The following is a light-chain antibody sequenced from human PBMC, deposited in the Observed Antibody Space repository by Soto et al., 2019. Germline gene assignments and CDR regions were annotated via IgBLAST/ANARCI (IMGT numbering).Light chain of an antibody. V-gene: IGKV3-15*01. CDR2: GAS. CDR1: QSVSSN. CDR3: QQDNSWPQIT. Sequence: ERMMTQSPASLSVYAGEKATFSCRARQSVSSNLAWYQQKPGQAPRLLIYGASTRATGIPARFSGSGSATEFTLTISSLQSEDFAVYYCQQDNSWPQITFAQGTLLAI. J-gene: IGKJ5*01.